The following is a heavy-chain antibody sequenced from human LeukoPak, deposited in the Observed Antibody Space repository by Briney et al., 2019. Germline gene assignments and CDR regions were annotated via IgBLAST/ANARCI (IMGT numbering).Heavy chain of an antibody. CDR3: ASRWGAATALD. V-gene: IGHV4-34*01. CDR1: GGSFIGYY. CDR2: INHDAST. D-gene: IGHD3-16*01. Sequence: SETLSLTCGVSGGSFIGYYWSWIRQSPGKGLEWIGEINHDASTNYNPSFKSRLTISIDTPKRQFSLKLSSVTAADTAVYYCASRWGAATALDWGQGTLVTVSS. J-gene: IGHJ4*02.